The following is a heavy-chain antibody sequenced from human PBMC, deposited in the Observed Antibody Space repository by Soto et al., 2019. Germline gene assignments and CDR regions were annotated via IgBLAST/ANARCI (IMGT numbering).Heavy chain of an antibody. D-gene: IGHD2-15*01. CDR1: GGSISSGGYS. CDR3: ATSIGYCSGGSCPPFYYYYGMDV. J-gene: IGHJ6*02. Sequence: QLQLQESGSGLAKPSQTLSLTCAVSGGSISSGGYSWSWIRQPPGKGLEWIGYIYHSGSTYYNPSLKSRVTISVDRSKNQFSLKLSSVTAADTAVYYCATSIGYCSGGSCPPFYYYYGMDVWGQGTTVTVSS. CDR2: IYHSGST. V-gene: IGHV4-30-2*01.